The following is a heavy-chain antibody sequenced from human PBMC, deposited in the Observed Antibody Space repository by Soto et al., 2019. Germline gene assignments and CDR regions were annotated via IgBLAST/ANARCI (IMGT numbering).Heavy chain of an antibody. Sequence: ASVKVSFKASGGTFSSYAISWLRQAPGQGLEWMGGIIPIFGTANYAQKFQGRVTITADESTSTAYMELSGLRSEDTAVYYCARVLRSYAYYYYGMDVWGQGTTVTVSS. V-gene: IGHV1-69*13. J-gene: IGHJ6*02. CDR3: ARVLRSYAYYYYGMDV. CDR2: IIPIFGTA. CDR1: GGTFSSYA. D-gene: IGHD3-16*01.